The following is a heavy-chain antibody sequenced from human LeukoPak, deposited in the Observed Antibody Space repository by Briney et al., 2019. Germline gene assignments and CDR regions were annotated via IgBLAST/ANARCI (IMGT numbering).Heavy chain of an antibody. Sequence: GGSLRLSCAASGFTFSRYWMHWVRQAPGKGLVWVSRISPDGSRTTYADSVKGRFTISRDNAKNTVYLQTNSLRAEDTAVYYCARVALGSYNWFDPWGQGTLVTVSS. CDR2: ISPDGSRT. CDR3: ARVALGSYNWFDP. D-gene: IGHD3-10*01. CDR1: GFTFSRYW. V-gene: IGHV3-74*01. J-gene: IGHJ5*02.